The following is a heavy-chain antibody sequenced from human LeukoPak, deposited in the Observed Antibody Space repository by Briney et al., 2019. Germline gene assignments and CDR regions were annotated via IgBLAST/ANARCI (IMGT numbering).Heavy chain of an antibody. Sequence: PSETLSLTCAVYGGSFSGYYWSWIRQPPRKGLEWIGEINHSGSTNYNPSLKSRVTISVDTSKNQFSLKLSSVTAADTAVYYCARGRYYYGSGSPRLNWFDPWGQGTLVTVSS. D-gene: IGHD3-10*01. J-gene: IGHJ5*02. CDR2: INHSGST. CDR3: ARGRYYYGSGSPRLNWFDP. CDR1: GGSFSGYY. V-gene: IGHV4-34*01.